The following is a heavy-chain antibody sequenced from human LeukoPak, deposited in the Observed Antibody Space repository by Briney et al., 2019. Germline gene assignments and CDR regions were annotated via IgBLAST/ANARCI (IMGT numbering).Heavy chain of an antibody. Sequence: ASVKVSCKASGYTFTSYYMHWVRQAPGQGLEWMGIINPSGGSTSYAQKFQGRVTMTRDTSTSTVYMELSRLRSDDTAVYYCARWSPVAGSYYYYYYGMDVWGQGTTVTVSS. CDR3: ARWSPVAGSYYYYYYGMDV. J-gene: IGHJ6*02. D-gene: IGHD6-19*01. CDR1: GYTFTSYY. CDR2: INPSGGST. V-gene: IGHV1-46*01.